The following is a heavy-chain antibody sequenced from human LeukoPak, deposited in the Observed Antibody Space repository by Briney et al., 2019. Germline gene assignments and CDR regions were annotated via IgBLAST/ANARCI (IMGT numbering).Heavy chain of an antibody. CDR3: AISEPGMAVAGKVNWFDP. D-gene: IGHD6-19*01. V-gene: IGHV7-4-1*02. CDR2: INTNTGNP. Sequence: ASVKVSCKASGYTFTSYAMNWVRQAPGQGLEWMGWINTNTGNPTYAQGFTGRFVFSLDTSFSTAYLQIRSLKAEDTAVYYCAISEPGMAVAGKVNWFDPWGQGTLVTVSS. J-gene: IGHJ5*02. CDR1: GYTFTSYA.